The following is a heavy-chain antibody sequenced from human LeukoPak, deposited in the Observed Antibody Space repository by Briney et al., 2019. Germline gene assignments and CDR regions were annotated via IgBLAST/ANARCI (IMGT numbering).Heavy chain of an antibody. J-gene: IGHJ6*03. CDR2: MNPNSGNT. CDR3: ARGLRPSDNFDWLLFYYYYDYMDV. D-gene: IGHD3-9*01. V-gene: IGHV1-8*03. Sequence: ASVKVSCKASGYTFTSYDINWVRQATGQGLEWMGWMNPNSGNTGYAQKFQGRVTITRNTSISTAYMELSSLRSEDTAVYYCARGLRPSDNFDWLLFYYYYDYMDVWGKGTTVTVSS. CDR1: GYTFTSYD.